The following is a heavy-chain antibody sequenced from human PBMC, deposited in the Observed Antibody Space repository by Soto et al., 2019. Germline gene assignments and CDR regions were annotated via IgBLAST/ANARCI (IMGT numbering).Heavy chain of an antibody. CDR2: IIPIFGTA. CDR3: ARALLYYDFWSAEYNWFDP. J-gene: IGHJ5*02. Sequence: ASVKVSCKASGGTFSSYAISWVRQAPGQGLEWMGGIIPIFGTANYAQKFQGRVTITADESTSTAYMELSSLRSEDTAVYYCARALLYYDFWSAEYNWFDPWGQGTLVTVSS. V-gene: IGHV1-69*13. CDR1: GGTFSSYA. D-gene: IGHD3-3*01.